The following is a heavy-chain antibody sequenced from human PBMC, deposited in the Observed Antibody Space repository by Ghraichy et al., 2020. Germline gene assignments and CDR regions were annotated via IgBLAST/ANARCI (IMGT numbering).Heavy chain of an antibody. V-gene: IGHV3-48*03. CDR3: ARDLMGWDAFDI. CDR2: ISSSGSTI. D-gene: IGHD2-8*01. CDR1: GFTFSSYE. J-gene: IGHJ3*02. Sequence: GGSLRLSCAAFGFTFSSYEMNWVRQAPGKGLEWVSYISSSGSTIYYADSVKGRFTISRDNAKNSLYLQMNSLRAEDTAVYYCARDLMGWDAFDIWGQGTMVTVSS.